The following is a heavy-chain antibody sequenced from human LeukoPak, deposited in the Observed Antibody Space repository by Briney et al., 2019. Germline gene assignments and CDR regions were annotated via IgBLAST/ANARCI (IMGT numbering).Heavy chain of an antibody. CDR1: GASVGSAGYS. Sequence: PWETLSLTCTVSGASVGSAGYSWSWIRPPPGGVLESLGYIYDISNTNYNPSLKSRVTLSVDPSKNPFSLKLNSVTAADTAVYYCARTQSHSGSYPYYFGYWGQGTLVTVSS. CDR2: IYDISNT. V-gene: IGHV4-61*08. J-gene: IGHJ4*02. D-gene: IGHD1-26*01. CDR3: ARTQSHSGSYPYYFGY.